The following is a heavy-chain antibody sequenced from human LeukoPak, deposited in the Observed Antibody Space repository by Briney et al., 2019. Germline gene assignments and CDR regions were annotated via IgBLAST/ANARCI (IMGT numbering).Heavy chain of an antibody. CDR1: GGSISSSSYY. J-gene: IGHJ4*02. V-gene: IGHV4-39*01. D-gene: IGHD4-17*01. Sequence: NPSETLSLTCTVSGGSISSSSYYWGWIRQPPGKGLEWIGSIYYSGSTYYNPSLKSRVTISVDTSKNQFSLKLSSVTAADTAVYYCARLEETTVTPGGDYWGQGTLVAVSS. CDR2: IYYSGST. CDR3: ARLEETTVTPGGDY.